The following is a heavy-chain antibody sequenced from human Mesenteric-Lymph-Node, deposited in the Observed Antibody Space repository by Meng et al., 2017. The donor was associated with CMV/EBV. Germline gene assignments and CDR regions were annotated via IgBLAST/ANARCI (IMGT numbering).Heavy chain of an antibody. CDR3: AKDILGSSTPYYFDY. D-gene: IGHD6-6*01. Sequence: GESLKISCAASGFTFSSYAMHWVRQAPGKGLEWAAVISYDGSNKYYADSVKGRFTISRDNSKNSLYLQMNSLRTEDTALYYCAKDILGSSTPYYFDYWGQGTLVTVSS. CDR2: ISYDGSNK. J-gene: IGHJ4*02. CDR1: GFTFSSYA. V-gene: IGHV3-30*04.